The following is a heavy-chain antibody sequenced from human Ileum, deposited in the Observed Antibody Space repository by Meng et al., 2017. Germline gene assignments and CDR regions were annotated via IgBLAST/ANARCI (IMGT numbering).Heavy chain of an antibody. D-gene: IGHD2/OR15-2a*01. J-gene: IGHJ4*02. CDR1: GDSISSSNW. CDR2: IFHTGST. V-gene: IGHV4-4*02. CDR3: ATNKNKKIDY. Sequence: VQLQESGPGRWEPSGTLPLTCVVSGDSISSSNWWNWVRQPSGKGLEWIGEIFHTGSTNYNPSLKSRVTISADKSKNQFSLNLSSVTAADTAVYYCATNKNKKIDYWGQGTLVTVSS.